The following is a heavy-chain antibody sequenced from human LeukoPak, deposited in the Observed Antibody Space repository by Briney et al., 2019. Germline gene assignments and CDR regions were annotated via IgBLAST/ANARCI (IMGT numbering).Heavy chain of an antibody. V-gene: IGHV4-59*12. J-gene: IGHJ3*02. CDR1: GGSISSYY. CDR2: IYYSGIT. D-gene: IGHD6-19*01. CDR3: ARVGRAPLPIPGYSSGWPRLPHAFDI. Sequence: SETLSLTCTVSGGSISSYYWSWIRQPPGKGLGWIGYIYYSGITNYNPSLKSRVTISVDTSKNQFSLKLSSVTAADTAVYYCARVGRAPLPIPGYSSGWPRLPHAFDIWGQGTMVTVSS.